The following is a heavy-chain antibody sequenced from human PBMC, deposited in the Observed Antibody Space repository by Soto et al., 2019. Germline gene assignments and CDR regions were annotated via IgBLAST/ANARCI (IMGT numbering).Heavy chain of an antibody. CDR1: GGSISSGGYY. CDR3: ARVGYDILTGYYTLDY. J-gene: IGHJ4*02. V-gene: IGHV4-31*03. D-gene: IGHD3-9*01. Sequence: TSETLSLTCTVSGGSISSGGYYWSWIRQHPGKGLEWIGYIYYSGSTYYNPSLKSRVTISVDTSKNQFSLKLSSVTAADTAVYYCARVGYDILTGYYTLDYWGQGTLVTVSS. CDR2: IYYSGST.